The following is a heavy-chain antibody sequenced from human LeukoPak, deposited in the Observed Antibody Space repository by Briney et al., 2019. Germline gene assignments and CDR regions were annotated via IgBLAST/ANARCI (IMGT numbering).Heavy chain of an antibody. V-gene: IGHV3-48*02. CDR3: TRGGSYFEK. CDR2: ITSSSSSI. D-gene: IGHD3-10*01. J-gene: IGHJ4*02. CDR1: GYDFKRYS. Sequence: GGSLRRSCVGSGYDFKRYSMNWVRQAPGKGLEWISYITSSSSSIFYAASVRGRFTISRDNAMNSMYLQMNSLRDEDTAVYYCTRGGSYFEKWGQGSLVTVTS.